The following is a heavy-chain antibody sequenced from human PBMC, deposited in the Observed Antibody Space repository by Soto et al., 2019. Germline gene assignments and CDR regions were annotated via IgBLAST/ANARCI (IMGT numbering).Heavy chain of an antibody. CDR2: VYPYGAGT. D-gene: IGHD2-21*02. J-gene: IGHJ4*02. CDR1: GYSSSNYY. CDR3: VSVTTIWSN. Sequence: QVQVVQSGAELKQPGASVKVSCKASGYSSSNYYTHWVRQAPGQGLEWMGIVYPYGAGTNYAQRFQGRVTLTRDTSTNTDYLELSRLTSDDTALYYFVSVTTIWSNWGQGTLVTVSS. V-gene: IGHV1-46*01.